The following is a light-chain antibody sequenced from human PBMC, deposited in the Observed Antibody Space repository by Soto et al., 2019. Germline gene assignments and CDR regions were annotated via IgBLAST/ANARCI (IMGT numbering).Light chain of an antibody. CDR1: TGTVTNGHY. J-gene: IGLJ1*01. Sequence: QAVVSPVPSLTVSPGGSVSLTFGSSTGTVTNGHYPYWFQQKPGQDPRTLIYDTTNSHSWTPDRFSSFLLGGKAALTLSGAQRKDEAEYNCLPSYNGPAGFATGTKVTV. V-gene: IGLV7-46*01. CDR3: LPSYNGPAG. CDR2: DTT.